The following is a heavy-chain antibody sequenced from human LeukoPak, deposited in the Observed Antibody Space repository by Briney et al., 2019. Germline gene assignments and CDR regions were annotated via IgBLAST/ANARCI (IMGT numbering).Heavy chain of an antibody. J-gene: IGHJ4*02. D-gene: IGHD3-22*01. CDR2: ISSSSSYI. CDR3: ASGRYYDSSGYYYVNY. Sequence: GGSLRLSCAASGFTLSSYAMSWVRQAPGKGLEWVSSISSSSSYIYYADSVKGRFTISRDNAKNSLYLQMNSLRAEDTAVYYCASGRYYDSSGYYYVNYWGQGTLVTVSS. V-gene: IGHV3-21*01. CDR1: GFTLSSYA.